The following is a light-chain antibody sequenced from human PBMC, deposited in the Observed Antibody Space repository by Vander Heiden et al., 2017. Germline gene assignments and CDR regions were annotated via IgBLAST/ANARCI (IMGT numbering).Light chain of an antibody. CDR2: GNI. Sequence: QSVLPQPPSVSGAPGQTVTISCTGNFSNIGAGYDVHWYQQFPGTPPRLLVYGNIHRPSGVPDRFSGSKSVTSASLAITGLQAEDEAEYFCQSYDSRVSGSVFGGGTKLTVL. CDR1: FSNIGAGYD. V-gene: IGLV1-40*01. J-gene: IGLJ2*01. CDR3: QSYDSRVSGSV.